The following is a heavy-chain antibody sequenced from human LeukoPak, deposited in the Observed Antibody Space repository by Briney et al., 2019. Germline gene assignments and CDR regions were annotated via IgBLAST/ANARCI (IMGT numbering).Heavy chain of an antibody. CDR3: AKNFGPGKAFYDH. Sequence: GGSLRLSCAASGFTFSNYAMTWVRQAPGKGLEWVSAISGDSAYIYYVDSVKGRFTTSRDNSKNTLYLQMNSLGAEDTAMYYCAKNFGPGKAFYDHWGQGTLVTVSS. CDR1: GFTFSNYA. V-gene: IGHV3-23*01. CDR2: ISGDSAYI. D-gene: IGHD3/OR15-3a*01. J-gene: IGHJ4*02.